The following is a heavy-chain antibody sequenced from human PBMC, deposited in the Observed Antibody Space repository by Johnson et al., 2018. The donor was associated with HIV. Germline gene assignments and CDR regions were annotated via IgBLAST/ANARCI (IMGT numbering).Heavy chain of an antibody. J-gene: IGHJ3*02. D-gene: IGHD1-26*01. CDR2: ISWNSGNT. CDR3: ARELTSGSSMAFDI. Sequence: VQLVESGGGLVQPGRSLRLSCAASGFTFDDYAMHWVRQAPGKGLEWVSGISWNSGNTGYADSVKGRFTISRDNAKNSLYLQMNSLRAEDTALYYCARELTSGSSMAFDIWGQGTMVTVSS. V-gene: IGHV3-9*01. CDR1: GFTFDDYA.